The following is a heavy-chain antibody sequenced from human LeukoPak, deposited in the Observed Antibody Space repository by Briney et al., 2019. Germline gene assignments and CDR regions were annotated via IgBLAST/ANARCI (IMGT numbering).Heavy chain of an antibody. CDR3: ARVGSPAAFDP. Sequence: SETLSLTCSVSGGSITNYYWSWIRQPPGKGLEWIGYIYYSGSTNYNPSLKSRVTISVDTSKNQFSLKLSSVTAADTAVYYCARVGSPAAFDPWGQGTLVTVSS. V-gene: IGHV4-59*01. CDR1: GGSITNYY. CDR2: IYYSGST. D-gene: IGHD3-16*01. J-gene: IGHJ5*02.